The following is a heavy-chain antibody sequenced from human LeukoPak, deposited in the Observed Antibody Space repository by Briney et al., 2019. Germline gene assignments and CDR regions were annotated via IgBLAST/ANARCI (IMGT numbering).Heavy chain of an antibody. CDR1: GFIFSDYY. J-gene: IGHJ4*02. CDR3: ARALKPGYCSGGSCHAGY. D-gene: IGHD2-15*01. CDR2: ISSTGSNV. V-gene: IGHV3-11*01. Sequence: GESLRLSCAASGFIFSDYYMSWIRQAPGKGLEWVLHISSTGSNVYYADSVKGRFTISRDNAKNSPYLQMNSLRDEDTAVYYCARALKPGYCSGGSCHAGYWGQGTLVTVSS.